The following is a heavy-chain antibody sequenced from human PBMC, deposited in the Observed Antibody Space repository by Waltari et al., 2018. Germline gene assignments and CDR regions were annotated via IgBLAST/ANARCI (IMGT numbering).Heavy chain of an antibody. J-gene: IGHJ1*01. CDR1: GFTFSSYA. CDR3: AKDQEGYGEYFQH. D-gene: IGHD6-13*01. V-gene: IGHV3-23*01. Sequence: EVQLLESGGGLVQPGGSLRLSCAASGFTFSSYAMSWVRQAPGKGLEWVSAISGSGGSTYYAASVKGRFTISRDNSKNTLYLQMNSLRAEDTAVYYCAKDQEGYGEYFQHWGQGTLVTVSS. CDR2: ISGSGGST.